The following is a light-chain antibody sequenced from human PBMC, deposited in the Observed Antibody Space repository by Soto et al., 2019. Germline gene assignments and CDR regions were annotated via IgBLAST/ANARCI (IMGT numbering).Light chain of an antibody. CDR3: AVWDGSLNGVI. Sequence: QSVLTQPPSASGAPGQRVTISCSGSSSNIGSNTVNWYQQLPGTAPKLLIYRNDQRPSGVPDRFSGSRSGTSASLAISGLQSENEADYYCAVWDGSLNGVIFGGGTKLTVL. V-gene: IGLV1-44*01. CDR1: SSNIGSNT. J-gene: IGLJ2*01. CDR2: RND.